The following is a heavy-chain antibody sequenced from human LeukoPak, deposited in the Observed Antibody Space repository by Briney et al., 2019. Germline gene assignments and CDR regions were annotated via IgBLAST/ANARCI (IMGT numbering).Heavy chain of an antibody. V-gene: IGHV3-23*01. Sequence: GGSLRLSCAASGFTFSSYEMNWVRQAPGKGLEWVSSISDSGDYTYYADSVKGRFTISTDNSKNTLYLQMNSLRVEDTAVYYCAKSYYYGSGSPSLDYWGQGTLVTVSS. CDR1: GFTFSSYE. D-gene: IGHD3-10*01. J-gene: IGHJ4*02. CDR2: ISDSGDYT. CDR3: AKSYYYGSGSPSLDY.